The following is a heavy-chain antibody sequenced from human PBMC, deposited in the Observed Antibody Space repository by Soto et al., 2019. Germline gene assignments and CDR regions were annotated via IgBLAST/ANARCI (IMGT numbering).Heavy chain of an antibody. J-gene: IGHJ4*02. CDR1: NGSIGTYY. Sequence: SETLSLTCTVSNGSIGTYYWSWIRQTPEKGLEWIGFVYYTGTTNYNPSLKSRVTISGDASKSQFSLKLTSVTAADTAVYYCAKGGYSGYDLGPEYLAICGQGTLVTVSS. D-gene: IGHD5-12*01. CDR3: AKGGYSGYDLGPEYLAI. V-gene: IGHV4-59*01. CDR2: VYYTGTT.